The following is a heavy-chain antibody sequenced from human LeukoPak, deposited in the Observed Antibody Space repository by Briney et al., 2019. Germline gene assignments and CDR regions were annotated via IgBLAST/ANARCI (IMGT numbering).Heavy chain of an antibody. D-gene: IGHD6-19*01. CDR3: ATSVAVAGSFDY. CDR1: DYTFTAYY. V-gene: IGHV1-2*06. Sequence: ASVKVSCKASDYTFTAYYIHWVRQAPGQGLEWMGRIDPNSGDTSYVQKFQGRVTMTRDTSISTAHMDLSGLISDDTAVYYCATSVAVAGSFDYWGQGNLVTVSS. J-gene: IGHJ4*02. CDR2: IDPNSGDT.